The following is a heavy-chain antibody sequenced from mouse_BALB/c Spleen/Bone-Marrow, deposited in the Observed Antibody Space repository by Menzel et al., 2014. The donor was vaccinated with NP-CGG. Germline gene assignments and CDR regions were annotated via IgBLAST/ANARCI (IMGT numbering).Heavy chain of an antibody. CDR1: GISLTSYG. Sequence: VQRVESGPGLVAPSQSLSITCTVSGISLTSYGVHWVRQPPGKGLEWLGVIWDGGSTNYNSVFMSRLSISKDSSMSQVVLKMNSRQTDDTAMYYCARDENFYVNSGTMDYWGQGTSVTVST. V-gene: IGHV2-9*02. CDR3: ARDENFYVNSGTMDY. J-gene: IGHJ4*01. D-gene: IGHD2-3*01. CDR2: IWDGGST.